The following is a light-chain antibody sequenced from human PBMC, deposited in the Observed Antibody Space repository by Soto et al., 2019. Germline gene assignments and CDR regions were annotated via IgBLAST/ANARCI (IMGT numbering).Light chain of an antibody. V-gene: IGLV2-14*01. Sequence: QSVLTQPASVSGSPGQSITISCTGTSSDVGGYNFVSWYQQHPGRAPKLLIYEISRRPSGVSNRFSGSKSGDTASQTISGLQAEDETDYYCHAYRRYYTRVFGTATKVTVL. CDR3: HAYRRYYTRV. CDR2: EIS. CDR1: SSDVGGYNF. J-gene: IGLJ1*01.